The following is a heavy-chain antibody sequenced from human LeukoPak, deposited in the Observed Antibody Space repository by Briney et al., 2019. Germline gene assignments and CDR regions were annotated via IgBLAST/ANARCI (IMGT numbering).Heavy chain of an antibody. D-gene: IGHD5-24*01. CDR2: ICASGEST. CDR3: AKEIQLAN. CDR1: GFPYRVAV. J-gene: IGHJ3*01. Sequence: GGSLTLFCGASGFPYRVAVMPWVRQAPGRGLEWVSLICASGESTYYADTVKGSFTISRDNPKNTLSLQMNGVKVEDKAMYFCAKEIQLANWGLGTMVTVSS. V-gene: IGHV3-23*01.